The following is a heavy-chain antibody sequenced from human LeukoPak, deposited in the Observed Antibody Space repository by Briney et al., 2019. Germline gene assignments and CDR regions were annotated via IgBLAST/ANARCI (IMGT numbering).Heavy chain of an antibody. D-gene: IGHD2-2*01. Sequence: PGRSLRLSCAASGFIFSGYAMHWVRQAPGKGLEWVAVISYDGSNKYYADSVKGRFTISRDNSKNTLYLQMNSLRAGDTAVYYCVRTIRSSTKNYYFEYWGQGTLVTVSS. CDR2: ISYDGSNK. CDR1: GFIFSGYA. CDR3: VRTIRSSTKNYYFEY. V-gene: IGHV3-30-3*01. J-gene: IGHJ4*02.